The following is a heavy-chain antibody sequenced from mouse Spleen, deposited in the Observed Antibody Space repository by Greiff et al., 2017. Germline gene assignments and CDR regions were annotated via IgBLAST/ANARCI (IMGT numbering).Heavy chain of an antibody. J-gene: IGHJ2*01. CDR2: IYPGSGST. D-gene: IGHD1-1*01. CDR3: TRSDYGNGRLDY. CDR1: GYTFTSYW. Sequence: LQQPGSELVRPGASVKLSCKASGYTFTSYWMHWVKQRHGQGLEWIGNIYPGSGSTNYDEKFKSKGTLTVDTSSSTAYMHLSSLTSEDSAVYYCTRSDYGNGRLDYWGQGTTLTVSS. V-gene: IGHV1S22*01.